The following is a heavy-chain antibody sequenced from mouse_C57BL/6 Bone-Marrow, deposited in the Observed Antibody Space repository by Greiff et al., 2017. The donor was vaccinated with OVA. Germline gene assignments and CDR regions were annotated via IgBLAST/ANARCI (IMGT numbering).Heavy chain of an antibody. CDR2: INPYNGGT. J-gene: IGHJ2*01. Sequence: EVQLQRSGPVLVKPGASVKMSCKASGYTFTDYYMNWVKQSHGKSLEWIGVINPYNGGTSYNQKFKGKATLTVDKSSSTAYMELNSLTSEDSAVYYCAREEIYYSDYWGQGTTLTVSS. V-gene: IGHV1-19*01. CDR3: AREEIYYSDY. D-gene: IGHD1-1*01. CDR1: GYTFTDYY.